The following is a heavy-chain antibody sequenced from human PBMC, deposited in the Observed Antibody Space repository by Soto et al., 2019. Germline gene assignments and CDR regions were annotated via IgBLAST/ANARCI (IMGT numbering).Heavy chain of an antibody. CDR2: INPESTTI. CDR3: TKDTFRAWDS. J-gene: IGHJ4*02. V-gene: IGHV3-74*01. Sequence: PGGSLRLSCTASGFTLRTYWMHWVRQAPGKGLVWVSRINPESTTITYADSVKGRFTISRDNAENTLFLHMNSLSAEDAGIYYCTKDTFRAWDSWGQGTLV. CDR1: GFTLRTYW.